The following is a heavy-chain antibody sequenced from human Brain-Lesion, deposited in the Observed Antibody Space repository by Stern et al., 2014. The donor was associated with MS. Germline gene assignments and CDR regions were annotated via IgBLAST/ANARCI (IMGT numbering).Heavy chain of an antibody. J-gene: IGHJ6*02. CDR2: INPNTGGT. CDR3: ARDQRGITIFGVVTDYYYLGMDV. V-gene: IGHV1-2*02. Sequence: VQLVESGAEVKKPGASVKVSCKTSGYIFTGYYIHWVRQAPGQGLEWIAWINPNTGGTKYAQKFQGRVNMGRDTSISTAYVELSSLTSDDTAVYYCARDQRGITIFGVVTDYYYLGMDVWGQGTTVTVSS. D-gene: IGHD3-3*01. CDR1: GYIFTGYY.